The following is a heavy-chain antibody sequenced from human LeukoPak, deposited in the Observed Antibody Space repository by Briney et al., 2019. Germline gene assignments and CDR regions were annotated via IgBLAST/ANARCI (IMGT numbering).Heavy chain of an antibody. Sequence: SSETLSLTCTVSGGSISSSSYSWGWIRQPPGKGLEWIGSVYYSGSTYYNPSLKSRVTISVDTSKNQFSLKLSSVTAADMAVYYCARARYCSGGSCARYYYYYMDVWGKGTTVTVSS. J-gene: IGHJ6*03. CDR1: GGSISSSSYS. V-gene: IGHV4-39*07. CDR2: VYYSGST. D-gene: IGHD2-15*01. CDR3: ARARYCSGGSCARYYYYYMDV.